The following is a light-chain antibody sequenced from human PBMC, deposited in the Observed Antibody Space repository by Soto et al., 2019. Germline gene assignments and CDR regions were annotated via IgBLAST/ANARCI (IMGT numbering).Light chain of an antibody. CDR3: QQSYSTPWT. J-gene: IGKJ1*01. CDR2: AAS. CDR1: LSIATY. Sequence: DTPMTQSPSSLSASVGDRVTIACRASLSIATYLNWYQQKPGKAPKLLIYAASTLQSGVPSRFSGSGSVTEFTLTISSLQPDDFATYFCQQSYSTPWTFGQGTKVEIK. V-gene: IGKV1-39*01.